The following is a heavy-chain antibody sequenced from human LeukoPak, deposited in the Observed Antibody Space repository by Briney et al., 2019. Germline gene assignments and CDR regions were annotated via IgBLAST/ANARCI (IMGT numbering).Heavy chain of an antibody. Sequence: QAGGSLRLSCAASGFTFFTYCMSWFRQAPGKGLEWVGFIRSKAYGGTTEYAASVKGRFTISRDDSKSIAYLQMNSLKTEDTAVYYCTRDRPPSPNCSGGSCLVLNAFDIWGQGTMVTVSS. CDR3: TRDRPPSPNCSGGSCLVLNAFDI. V-gene: IGHV3-49*03. D-gene: IGHD2-15*01. J-gene: IGHJ3*02. CDR1: GFTFFTYC. CDR2: IRSKAYGGTT.